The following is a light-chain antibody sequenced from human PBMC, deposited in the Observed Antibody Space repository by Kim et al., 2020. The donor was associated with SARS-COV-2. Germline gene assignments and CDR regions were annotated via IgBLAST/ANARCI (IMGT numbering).Light chain of an antibody. Sequence: IVMTQSPESLAVSLGERATISCKSNETIFYYSNNMDYLAWYQQKPGQPPELLIYWASTRQSGVPDRFSGGGSWTDFTLTITSLQPEDVAVYYCHQYFRTPYSFGQGTKLEI. CDR1: ETIFYYSNNMDY. CDR2: WAS. V-gene: IGKV4-1*01. CDR3: HQYFRTPYS. J-gene: IGKJ2*03.